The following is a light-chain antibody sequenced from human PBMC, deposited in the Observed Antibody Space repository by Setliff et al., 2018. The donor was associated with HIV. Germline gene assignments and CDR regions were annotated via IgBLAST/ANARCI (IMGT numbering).Light chain of an antibody. CDR1: RSDVGAYNY. V-gene: IGLV2-14*01. CDR2: EVS. Sequence: QSVLAQPASVSGSPGQSITISCTGTRSDVGAYNYVSWYQQHPGKAPKLMIYEVSNRPSGVSNRFSGSKSGNTASLTISGLQAEDGADYFCSSYRGGSTLFVLGPGTKVTV. CDR3: SSYRGGSTLFV. J-gene: IGLJ1*01.